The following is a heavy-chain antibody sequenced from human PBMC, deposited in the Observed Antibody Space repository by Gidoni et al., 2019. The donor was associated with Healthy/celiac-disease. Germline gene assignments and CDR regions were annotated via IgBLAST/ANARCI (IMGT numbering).Heavy chain of an antibody. J-gene: IGHJ6*02. V-gene: IGHV5-10-1*03. Sequence: EVQLVQSGAEVKTPGESLRISCKGSGYSFTRYWISWVRQMPGKGLEWMGRIDPSDSYTNYSPSLQGHVTISADKSISTAYLQWSSLKASDTAMYYCARLARYYYDSSGYSDVWGQGTTVTVSS. CDR1: GYSFTRYW. CDR3: ARLARYYYDSSGYSDV. D-gene: IGHD3-22*01. CDR2: IDPSDSYT.